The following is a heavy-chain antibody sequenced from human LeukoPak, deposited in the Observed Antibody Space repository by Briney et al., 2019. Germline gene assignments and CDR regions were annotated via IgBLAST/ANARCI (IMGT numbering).Heavy chain of an antibody. D-gene: IGHD3-22*01. CDR1: GFTFSSYG. Sequence: QPGGSLRLSCAASGFTFSSYGMHWVRQAPGKGLEWVAVIWYDGSNKYYADSMKGRFTISRDNSKNTLYLQMNSLRAEDTAVYYCARDKYYYDSSGYQYYFDYWGQGTLVTVSS. CDR3: ARDKYYYDSSGYQYYFDY. V-gene: IGHV3-33*01. CDR2: IWYDGSNK. J-gene: IGHJ4*02.